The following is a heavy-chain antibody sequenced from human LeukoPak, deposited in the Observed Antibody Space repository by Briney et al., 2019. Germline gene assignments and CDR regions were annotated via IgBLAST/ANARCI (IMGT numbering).Heavy chain of an antibody. V-gene: IGHV4-59*08. D-gene: IGHD4-11*01. Sequence: SETLSLTCTASGGSLSSYYWGWIRQPPGKGLEWIGYIYHSGSTNYNPSLKSRVTMTVDTSKNQFSLKLISVTAADTAVYYCARHPTVTTGKQFDPWGQGTLVTVSS. CDR1: GGSLSSYY. J-gene: IGHJ5*02. CDR2: IYHSGST. CDR3: ARHPTVTTGKQFDP.